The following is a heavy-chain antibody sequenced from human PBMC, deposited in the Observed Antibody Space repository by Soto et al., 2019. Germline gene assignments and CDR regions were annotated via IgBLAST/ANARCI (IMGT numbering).Heavy chain of an antibody. Sequence: GSLRLSCVASGFTFSTYWMSWVRQAPGKGLEWVANIKEDGSDKYCVDSVKGRFTISRDNAKNLLYLQMNSLGAGDTAMYYCARFTRGSSGDYWGQGTLVTAPQ. J-gene: IGHJ4*02. CDR3: ARFTRGSSGDY. V-gene: IGHV3-7*01. CDR1: GFTFSTYW. CDR2: IKEDGSDK. D-gene: IGHD6-25*01.